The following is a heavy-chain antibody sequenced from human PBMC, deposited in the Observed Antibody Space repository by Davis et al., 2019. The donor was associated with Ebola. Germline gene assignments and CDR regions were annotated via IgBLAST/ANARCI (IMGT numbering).Heavy chain of an antibody. J-gene: IGHJ1*01. Sequence: GESLKISCAASGFTFSTYDMHWVRQAPGKGLEWVAVISYDGSNRYYADSVKGRFTISRDNSKNMLYVQMNSLRAEDTAVYYCVMYTSGWNWGQGTLVTVSS. CDR1: GFTFSTYD. D-gene: IGHD6-19*01. CDR2: ISYDGSNR. V-gene: IGHV3-30*03. CDR3: VMYTSGWN.